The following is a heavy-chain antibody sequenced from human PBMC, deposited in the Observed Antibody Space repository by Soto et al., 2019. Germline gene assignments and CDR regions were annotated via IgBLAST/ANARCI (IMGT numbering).Heavy chain of an antibody. CDR3: ARDGIVGTTDFFDY. J-gene: IGHJ4*02. V-gene: IGHV3-21*01. Sequence: GGSLRLSCAGSGFIFSGYSMNWVRQAPGKGLEWVSSISTTSTYIYYADSVKGRFTVSRDNAKNSLYLQMTGLRPEDTAMYYCARDGIVGTTDFFDYWGQGTLVTVSS. CDR2: ISTTSTYI. D-gene: IGHD1-26*01. CDR1: GFIFSGYS.